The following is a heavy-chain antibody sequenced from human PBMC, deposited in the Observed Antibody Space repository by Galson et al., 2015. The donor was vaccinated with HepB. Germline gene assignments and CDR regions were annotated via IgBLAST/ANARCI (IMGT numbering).Heavy chain of an antibody. J-gene: IGHJ4*02. CDR1: GFTFSNYG. CDR3: AKDPYLYSALAGTMAGFDY. V-gene: IGHV3-30*18. CDR2: ISYDGSNK. D-gene: IGHD6-19*01. Sequence: SLRLSCAASGFTFSNYGMHWVRQAPGQGLEWVAVISYDGSNKYYADSVKGRFTISRDNSKNTLYLQMNSLRAEDTALYYCAKDPYLYSALAGTMAGFDYWGQGILVTVSS.